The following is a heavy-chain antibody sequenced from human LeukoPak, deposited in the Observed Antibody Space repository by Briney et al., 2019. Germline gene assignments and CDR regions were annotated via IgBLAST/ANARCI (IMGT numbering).Heavy chain of an antibody. V-gene: IGHV4-59*01. D-gene: IGHD4-17*01. CDR1: GGSISSYY. Sequence: SETLSLTCTVSGGSISSYYWSWIRQPPGKGLEWIGYIYYSGSTNYNPSLKSRVTISVDTSKNQSSLKVSSVTAADTAVYYCARAPGSDYYPYYYMDVWGKGTTVTVSS. J-gene: IGHJ6*03. CDR3: ARAPGSDYYPYYYMDV. CDR2: IYYSGST.